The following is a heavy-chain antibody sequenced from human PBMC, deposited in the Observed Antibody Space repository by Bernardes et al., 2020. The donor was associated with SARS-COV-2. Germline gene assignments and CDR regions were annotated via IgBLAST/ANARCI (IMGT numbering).Heavy chain of an antibody. D-gene: IGHD2-8*02. CDR1: GGSISSSSYY. Sequence: SETLSLTCTVSGGSISSSSYYWGWIRQPPGKGLEWIGSIYYSGHTYYNPSLKSRVTISVDTSKNQFSLKLSSVTAADTAVYYCARLPLGFCSGGECNSGWFDPWGQGTLVTVSS. CDR2: IYYSGHT. CDR3: ARLPLGFCSGGECNSGWFDP. V-gene: IGHV4-39*01. J-gene: IGHJ5*02.